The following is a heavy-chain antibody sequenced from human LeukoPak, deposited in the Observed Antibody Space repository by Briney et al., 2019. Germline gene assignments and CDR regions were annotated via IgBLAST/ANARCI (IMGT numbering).Heavy chain of an antibody. CDR2: ISGSGGST. V-gene: IGHV3-23*01. Sequence: GGSLRLSCAASGISLPNYWIHWVRQAPGKGLEWVSAISGSGGSTYYADSVKGRFTISRDNSKNTLYLQMNSLRAEDTAVYYCAKDHSRVFGVVIIYWGQGTLVTVSS. D-gene: IGHD3-3*01. CDR1: GISLPNYW. CDR3: AKDHSRVFGVVIIY. J-gene: IGHJ4*02.